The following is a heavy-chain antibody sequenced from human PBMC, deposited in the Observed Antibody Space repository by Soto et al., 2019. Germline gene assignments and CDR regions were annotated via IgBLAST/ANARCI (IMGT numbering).Heavy chain of an antibody. D-gene: IGHD1-7*01. Sequence: GGSLRLSCAASGFTFSSYSMNWVRQAPGKGLEWVSSISSSSSYIYYADSVKGRFTISRDNAKNSLYLQMNSLRAEDTAVYYCARKTGTTEGVLDYWGQGTLVTVSS. J-gene: IGHJ4*02. CDR2: ISSSSSYI. CDR3: ARKTGTTEGVLDY. CDR1: GFTFSSYS. V-gene: IGHV3-21*01.